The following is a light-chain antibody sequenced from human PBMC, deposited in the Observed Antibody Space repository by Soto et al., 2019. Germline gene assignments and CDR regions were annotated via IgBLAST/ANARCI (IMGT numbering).Light chain of an antibody. CDR3: QQYNNWPPIT. CDR2: GAS. V-gene: IGKV3-15*01. CDR1: QSVSSN. J-gene: IGKJ5*01. Sequence: EIVMTQSPATLSVSPGERATLSCRASQSVSSNLAWYQQKPGPAPRLLIYGASTRATGIPARFRGSGSGTEFTLTITSLQSEDVALYYCQQYNNWPPITFGQGTRLEIK.